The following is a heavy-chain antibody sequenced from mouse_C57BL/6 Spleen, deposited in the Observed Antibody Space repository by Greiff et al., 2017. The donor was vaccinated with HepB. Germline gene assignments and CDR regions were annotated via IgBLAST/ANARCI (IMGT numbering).Heavy chain of an antibody. CDR2: ISSGGSYT. Sequence: EVQLVESGGDLVKPGGSLKLSCAASGFTFSSYGMSWVRQTPDKRLEWVATISSGGSYTYSPDSVKGRFTISRDNAKNTLDLQMSSLKSEDTAMYYCARHETTDAMDYWGQGTSVTVSS. CDR3: ARHETTDAMDY. D-gene: IGHD5-5*01. CDR1: GFTFSSYG. J-gene: IGHJ4*01. V-gene: IGHV5-6*01.